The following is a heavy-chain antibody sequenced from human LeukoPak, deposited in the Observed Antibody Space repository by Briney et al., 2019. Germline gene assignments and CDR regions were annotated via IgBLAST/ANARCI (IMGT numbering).Heavy chain of an antibody. CDR3: VRDLAAAGPDAFDI. CDR1: GGSIGSYY. V-gene: IGHV4-59*01. Sequence: SETLSLTCTVSGGSIGSYYWNWIRQAPGKGLEWIGYIHYSGSTNHNSSLKSRVTISVDTSKNQYSLKLSSVTAADTAVYYCVRDLAAAGPDAFDIWGQGTMVTVSS. J-gene: IGHJ3*02. CDR2: IHYSGST. D-gene: IGHD6-13*01.